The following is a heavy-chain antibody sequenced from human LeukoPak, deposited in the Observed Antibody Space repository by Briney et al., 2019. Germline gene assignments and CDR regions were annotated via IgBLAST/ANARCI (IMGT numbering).Heavy chain of an antibody. D-gene: IGHD6-19*01. CDR2: IYYSGST. CDR1: GGSISSYY. V-gene: IGHV4-59*01. Sequence: SETLSLTCTVSGGSISSYYCSWIRQPPGKGLEWIGYIYYSGSTNYNPSLKSRVTISVDTSKNQFSLKLSSVTAADTAVYYCARGLAAAAVAGLDYWGQGTLVTVSS. J-gene: IGHJ4*02. CDR3: ARGLAAAAVAGLDY.